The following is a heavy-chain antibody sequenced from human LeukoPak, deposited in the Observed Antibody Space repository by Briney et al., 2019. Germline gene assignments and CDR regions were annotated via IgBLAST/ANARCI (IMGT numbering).Heavy chain of an antibody. V-gene: IGHV4-61*02. Sequence: PSQTLSLTCTVSGGSISSGSYYWSWIRQPAGKGLEWIGRIYTSGSTNYNPSLKSRVTISVNTSKNQFSLKLSSVTAADTAVYYCARGNYDILTGPSDAFDIWGQGTMVTVSS. J-gene: IGHJ3*02. CDR1: GGSISSGSYY. CDR2: IYTSGST. D-gene: IGHD3-9*01. CDR3: ARGNYDILTGPSDAFDI.